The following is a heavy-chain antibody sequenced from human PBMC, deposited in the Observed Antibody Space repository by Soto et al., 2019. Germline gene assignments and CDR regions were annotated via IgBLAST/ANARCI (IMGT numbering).Heavy chain of an antibody. CDR2: INAGNGNT. J-gene: IGHJ2*01. Sequence: QVQLVQSGAEVKKPGASVKVSCKASGYTFTNYAMHWVRQAPGQRLEWMGWINAGNGNTKYSQKFQGRVTITRDTSASTAYMELSSLRSEDTAVYYCAGGVSLYWYFDLWGRGTLVTVSS. V-gene: IGHV1-3*01. CDR1: GYTFTNYA. CDR3: AGGVSLYWYFDL.